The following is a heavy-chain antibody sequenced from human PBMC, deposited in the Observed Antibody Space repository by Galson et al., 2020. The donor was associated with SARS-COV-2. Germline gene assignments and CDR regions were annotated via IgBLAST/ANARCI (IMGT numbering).Heavy chain of an antibody. CDR3: ARRRPTGMNWFDS. CDR2: IYYTGTT. V-gene: IGHV4-59*08. J-gene: IGHJ5*01. CDR1: GGSISSHF. Sequence: SETLSLTCTVSGGSISSHFWSWIRQPPGKGLEWIGYIYYTGTTNYNPSLKSRVTMSVDTSKNQFSLNLRAVTAADTAVYFCARRRPTGMNWFDSWGQGTLVVVSS.